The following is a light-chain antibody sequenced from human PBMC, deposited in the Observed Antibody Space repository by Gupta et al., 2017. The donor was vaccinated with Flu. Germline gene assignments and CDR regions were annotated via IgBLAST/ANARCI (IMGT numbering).Light chain of an antibody. J-gene: IGKJ3*01. Sequence: GDRFTITCRSSQSISIYLNWYQQKPGKAPKLLIYAASSLQSGVPSRFSGSGSWTDFTLTISSLQPEDFATYYCQQSDSTPFTFGPGTKVEIK. CDR3: QQSDSTPFT. CDR1: QSISIY. V-gene: IGKV1-39*01. CDR2: AAS.